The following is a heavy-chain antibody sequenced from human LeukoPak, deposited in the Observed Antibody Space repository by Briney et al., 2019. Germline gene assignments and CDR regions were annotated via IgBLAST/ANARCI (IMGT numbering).Heavy chain of an antibody. CDR3: ARPGDGYNPYFDY. CDR1: GITFSSYW. CDR2: TKQDGSEN. D-gene: IGHD5-24*01. V-gene: IGHV3-7*02. Sequence: PGGSLRLSCAASGITFSSYWMSWVRQAPGKGLEWVANTKQDGSENYYEDSVKGRFTISRDNGKNSLYLQMNSLRDEDTAVYYCARPGDGYNPYFDYWGQGTLVTVSS. J-gene: IGHJ4*02.